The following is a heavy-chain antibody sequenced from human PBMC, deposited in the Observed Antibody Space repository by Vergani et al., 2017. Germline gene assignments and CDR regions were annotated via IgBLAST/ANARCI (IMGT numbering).Heavy chain of an antibody. D-gene: IGHD2-2*01. CDR2: INHSGST. CDR1: GGSFSGYY. CDR3: ATTTIGEVVPAVTHAFDY. J-gene: IGHJ4*02. V-gene: IGHV4-34*01. Sequence: QVQLQQWGAGLLKPSETLSLTCAVYGGSFSGYYWSWNRQPPGKGLEWIGEINHSGSTNYNPSLKSRVTISVDASKNQCSLTLSSVTAADTAVYYCATTTIGEVVPAVTHAFDYWGQGTLVTVSS.